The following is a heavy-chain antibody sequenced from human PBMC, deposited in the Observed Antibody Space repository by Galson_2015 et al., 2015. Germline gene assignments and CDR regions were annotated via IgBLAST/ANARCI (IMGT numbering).Heavy chain of an antibody. CDR3: AKVLSPYSYYYYGMDV. D-gene: IGHD2/OR15-2a*01. CDR2: ISTTGGST. V-gene: IGHV3-23*01. Sequence: SLRLSCAASGFTFSNYAMNWVRQAPGKGLEWVSAISTTGGSTYYADSVKGRFTISRDNSKNTLYLQMNSLRAEDTAVYYCAKVLSPYSYYYYGMDVWGQGTTLTVSS. J-gene: IGHJ6*02. CDR1: GFTFSNYA.